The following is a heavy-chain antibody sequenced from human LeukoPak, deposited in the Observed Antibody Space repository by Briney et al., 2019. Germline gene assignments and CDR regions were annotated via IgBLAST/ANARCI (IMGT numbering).Heavy chain of an antibody. Sequence: SETLSLTCTVSGGSISSYYWSWIRQPPGKGLEWIGYIYYSGSTNYNPSLKSRVTISVDTSKNQFSLKLSSVTAADTAVYYCARAHRYYCDRSHYFDYWGQGTLVTVSS. CDR2: IYYSGST. CDR3: ARAHRYYCDRSHYFDY. D-gene: IGHD3-22*01. V-gene: IGHV4-59*01. J-gene: IGHJ4*02. CDR1: GGSISSYY.